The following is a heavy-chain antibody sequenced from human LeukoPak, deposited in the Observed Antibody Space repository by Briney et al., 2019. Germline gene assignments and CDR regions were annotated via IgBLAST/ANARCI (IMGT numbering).Heavy chain of an antibody. Sequence: ASVKVSCKAPGYTFTANYMRWVRQAPGQGLEWMGWINPNSGGTKYAQKFQGRVTMTRDTTISTAYMELSSLRSDDTAVYYCTAGSSSWYPGYWGQGTLVTVSS. D-gene: IGHD6-13*01. CDR2: INPNSGGT. V-gene: IGHV1-2*02. J-gene: IGHJ4*02. CDR1: GYTFTANY. CDR3: TAGSSSWYPGY.